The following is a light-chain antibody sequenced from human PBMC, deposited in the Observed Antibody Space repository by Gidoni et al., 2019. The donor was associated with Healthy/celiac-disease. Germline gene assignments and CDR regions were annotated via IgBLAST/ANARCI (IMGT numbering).Light chain of an antibody. V-gene: IGKV1-5*03. Sequence: DIQMTQSPSTLSASVGDRVTITCRASQSISSWLAWYQQKPGKAPKLLIYKASSLESGVPSRFSCSGSGTELTLTISSLQPDDFATYYCQQYNSYWTFGQGIKVEIK. CDR1: QSISSW. CDR3: QQYNSYWT. J-gene: IGKJ1*01. CDR2: KAS.